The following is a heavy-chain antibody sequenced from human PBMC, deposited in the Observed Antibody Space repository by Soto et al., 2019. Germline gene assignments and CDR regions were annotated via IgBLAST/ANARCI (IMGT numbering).Heavy chain of an antibody. J-gene: IGHJ4*02. CDR1: GFTFSSYA. CDR2: KSYDGSNK. D-gene: IGHD4-17*01. Sequence: QVQLVESGGGVVQPGRSLRLSCAASGFTFSSYAMHWVRQAPGKGLEWVAVKSYDGSNKYYADSVKGRFTISRDNSKNTLYLQMNSLRAEDTAVYYCARDDGDYFWGQGTLVNVSS. V-gene: IGHV3-30-3*01. CDR3: ARDDGDYF.